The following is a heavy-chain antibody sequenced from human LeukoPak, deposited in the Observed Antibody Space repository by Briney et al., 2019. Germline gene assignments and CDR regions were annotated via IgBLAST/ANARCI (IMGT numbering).Heavy chain of an antibody. CDR2: IYTSGST. CDR1: GGSISSYY. D-gene: IGHD1-26*01. CDR3: ARENSGSYREFDY. V-gene: IGHV4-4*07. J-gene: IGHJ4*02. Sequence: PSETLSLTCTVSGGSISSYYWSWIRQPAGKGQGWIGRIYTSGSTNYNASLKSRVSMSVDTSKNQFSLKLSSVTAADTAVFYCARENSGSYREFDYWGRGTLVTVSS.